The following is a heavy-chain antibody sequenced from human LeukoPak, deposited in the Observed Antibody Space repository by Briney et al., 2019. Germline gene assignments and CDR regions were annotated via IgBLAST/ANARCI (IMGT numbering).Heavy chain of an antibody. CDR1: GGSISTNY. CDR3: ARDYGGKGDY. Sequence: PSETLSLTCTVSGGSISTNYWSWIRQPPGKGLEWIGNIFYSGRNNYNPSLRSRVTMSVDTSKNQFSLKLSSVTAADTAVYYCARDYGGKGDYWGQGTLVTVSS. D-gene: IGHD4/OR15-4a*01. V-gene: IGHV4-59*01. CDR2: IFYSGRN. J-gene: IGHJ4*02.